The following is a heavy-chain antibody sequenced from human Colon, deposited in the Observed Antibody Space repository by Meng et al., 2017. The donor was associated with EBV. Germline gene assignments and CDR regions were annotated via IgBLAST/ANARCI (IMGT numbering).Heavy chain of an antibody. Sequence: LHDSVHGLLTRSAILSLSCPVSGACIISSNYFCVCARQSTVKALECILNCLYSGTTYYNPCLKSRVTIAVDTSKNQFSLKLRSVTVADTAMYYCATLPDAIEQYYASGNYPYWGQGTLVTVSS. J-gene: IGHJ4*02. V-gene: IGHV4-39*07. CDR3: ATLPDAIEQYYASGNYPY. CDR1: GACIISSNYF. D-gene: IGHD2-2*01. CDR2: CLYSGTT.